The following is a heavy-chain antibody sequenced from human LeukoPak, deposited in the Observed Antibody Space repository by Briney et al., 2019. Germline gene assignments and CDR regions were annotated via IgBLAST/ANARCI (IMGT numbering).Heavy chain of an antibody. V-gene: IGHV5-51*01. D-gene: IGHD2-8*01. CDR1: GYSFTSYW. Sequence: GESLKISCKGSGYSFTSYWIAWVRQMPGKGLEWMGIIYPSDSDTRYSPSFQGQVTISADKSISTAYLQWSSLKASDTAMYYCARLGSYCTNGVCYKDAFDIWGQGTMVTVSS. CDR2: IYPSDSDT. CDR3: ARLGSYCTNGVCYKDAFDI. J-gene: IGHJ3*02.